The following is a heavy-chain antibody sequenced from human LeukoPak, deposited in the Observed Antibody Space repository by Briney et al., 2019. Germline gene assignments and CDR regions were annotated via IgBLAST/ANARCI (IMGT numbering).Heavy chain of an antibody. D-gene: IGHD3-10*01. CDR3: AKDRPNYFGSNGHYYRRNGDS. J-gene: IGHJ5*01. Sequence: GGSLRLSCTASGFTFSIYAMSWVRQAPGRGLEWVSAIASSGDTTFYADSVRGRFTISRDNSKNTLYLQMSSLRAEDTAVFYCAKDRPNYFGSNGHYYRRNGDSWGQGTLVTVSS. CDR1: GFTFSIYA. CDR2: IASSGDTT. V-gene: IGHV3-23*01.